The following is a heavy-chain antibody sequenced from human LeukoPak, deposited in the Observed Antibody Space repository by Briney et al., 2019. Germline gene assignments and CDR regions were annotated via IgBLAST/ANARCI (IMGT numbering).Heavy chain of an antibody. CDR2: ISGSGGST. CDR3: AKVFSRYPSYSSGQDYYGMDV. V-gene: IGHV3-23*01. Sequence: GGSLRLSCAASGFTFSSYAMSWVRQAPGKGLEWVSAISGSGGSTYYADSVKGRFTISRDNSKNTLYLQMNSLRAEDTAVYYCAKVFSRYPSYSSGQDYYGMDVWGQGTTVTVSS. J-gene: IGHJ6*02. CDR1: GFTFSSYA. D-gene: IGHD6-19*01.